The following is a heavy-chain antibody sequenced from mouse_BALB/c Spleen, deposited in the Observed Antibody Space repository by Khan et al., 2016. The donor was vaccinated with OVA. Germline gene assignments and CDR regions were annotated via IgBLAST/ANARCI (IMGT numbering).Heavy chain of an antibody. CDR3: TRRHNTYAWFAY. D-gene: IGHD1-1*01. J-gene: IGHJ3*01. Sequence: EVELVESGGGLVQPGGSRKLSCSASGFTFSDFGMHWVRQAPEKGLEWVAYISSGSNTIYYADSVKGRFTISRDNHETTLFLQMTSLRSEDTAIYYCTRRHNTYAWFAYWGQGTLVTVSA. CDR1: GFTFSDFG. CDR2: ISSGSNTI. V-gene: IGHV5-17*02.